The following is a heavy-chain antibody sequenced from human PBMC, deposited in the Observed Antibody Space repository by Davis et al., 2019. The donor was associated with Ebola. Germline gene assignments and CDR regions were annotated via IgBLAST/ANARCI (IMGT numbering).Heavy chain of an antibody. CDR1: VCTFSSYA. J-gene: IGHJ4*02. CDR3: ARGYCSGGSCNSGDY. Sequence: ASSVTVSCKASVCTFSSYAISWVRQAPGQGLEWRGWSSAYNGNTNYAQKLQGRVTMTTDTSTSTAYMELRSLRSDDTAVYYCARGYCSGGSCNSGDYWGQGTLVTVSS. V-gene: IGHV1-18*01. CDR2: SSAYNGNT. D-gene: IGHD2-15*01.